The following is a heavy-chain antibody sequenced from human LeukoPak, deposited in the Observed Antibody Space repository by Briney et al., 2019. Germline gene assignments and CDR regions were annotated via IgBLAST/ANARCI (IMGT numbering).Heavy chain of an antibody. J-gene: IGHJ4*02. CDR3: ATGMYCSSTSCYPFDY. Sequence: SVKVSCKASGGTFSSYAISWVRQAPGQGLEWMGGIIPIFGTANYAQKFQGRVTITTDESTSTAYMELSSLRSEDTAVYFCATGMYCSSTSCYPFDYWGQGTLVTVSS. V-gene: IGHV1-69*05. CDR2: IIPIFGTA. CDR1: GGTFSSYA. D-gene: IGHD2-2*01.